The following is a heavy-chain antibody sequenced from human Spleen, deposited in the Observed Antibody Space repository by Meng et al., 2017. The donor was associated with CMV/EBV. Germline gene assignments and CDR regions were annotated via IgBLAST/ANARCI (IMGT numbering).Heavy chain of an antibody. CDR3: ARDLGSFGIDS. Sequence: SETLSLTCAVYGGSFSGYYWSWIRQPPGKGLEWIGEINHSGSTNYNPSLKSRVTISVDTSKNQFSLRLTSVTVADAALYYCARDLGSFGIDSWGQGTLVTVSS. CDR2: INHSGST. V-gene: IGHV4-34*01. J-gene: IGHJ4*02. D-gene: IGHD1-14*01. CDR1: GGSFSGYY.